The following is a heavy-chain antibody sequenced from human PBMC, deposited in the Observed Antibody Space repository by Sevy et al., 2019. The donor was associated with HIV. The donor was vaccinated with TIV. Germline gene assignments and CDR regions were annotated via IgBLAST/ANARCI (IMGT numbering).Heavy chain of an antibody. CDR1: GFTFSSYA. Sequence: GGSLRLSCAASGFTFSSYAMSWVRQAPGKGLEWVSAISGSGGSTYYADSVKGRFTISRDKSKNTLYLQMTSLKTEDTAVYYGAKHRITGTTSFDYWGQGTLVTVSS. J-gene: IGHJ4*02. CDR2: ISGSGGST. CDR3: AKHRITGTTSFDY. D-gene: IGHD1-20*01. V-gene: IGHV3-23*01.